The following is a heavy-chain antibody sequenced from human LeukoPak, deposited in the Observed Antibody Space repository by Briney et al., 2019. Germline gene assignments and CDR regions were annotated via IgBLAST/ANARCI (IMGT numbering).Heavy chain of an antibody. D-gene: IGHD3-3*01. CDR2: ISGSGGST. CDR1: VFTFSSYA. Sequence: GGSLRLSCAASVFTFSSYAMSWVRQAPGKGLEWVSAISGSGGSTYYADSVKGRLTISRDNSKNTLYLQMNSLRAEDTAVYYCAKARGRPFEMSYDFWSGYYTKGYYYYMDVWGKGTTVTVSS. CDR3: AKARGRPFEMSYDFWSGYYTKGYYYYMDV. J-gene: IGHJ6*03. V-gene: IGHV3-23*01.